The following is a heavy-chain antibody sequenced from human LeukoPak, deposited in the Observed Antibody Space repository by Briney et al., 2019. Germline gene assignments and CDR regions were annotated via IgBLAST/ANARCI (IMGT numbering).Heavy chain of an antibody. CDR3: ARISSISYYFDY. J-gene: IGHJ4*02. V-gene: IGHV3-7*01. CDR2: IKLDGSEK. CDR1: GFTFSSFW. Sequence: PGGSLRLSCAASGFTFSSFWMTWVRQAPGKGLEWVANIKLDGSEKYYVDSVKGRFTVSRDNAKSSLYLQMNSLRAEDTAVYYCARISSISYYFDYWGLGTLVTVSS.